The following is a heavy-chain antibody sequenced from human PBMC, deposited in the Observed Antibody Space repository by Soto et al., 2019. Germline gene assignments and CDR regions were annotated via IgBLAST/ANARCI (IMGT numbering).Heavy chain of an antibody. J-gene: IGHJ6*02. Sequence: PSHTLSLTCAISGDSVSSNSAAWNWIRQSPSRGLEWLGRTYYRSKWYNDYAVSVKSRITINPDTSKNQFSLQLNSVTPEDTAVYYCARFGGAAAGTSTHYYYYGMDVWGQGTKVTVSS. V-gene: IGHV6-1*01. CDR3: ARFGGAAAGTSTHYYYYGMDV. CDR1: GDSVSSNSAA. CDR2: TYYRSKWYN. D-gene: IGHD6-13*01.